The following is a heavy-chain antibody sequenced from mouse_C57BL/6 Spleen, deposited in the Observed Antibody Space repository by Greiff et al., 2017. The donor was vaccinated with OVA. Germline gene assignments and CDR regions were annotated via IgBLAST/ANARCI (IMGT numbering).Heavy chain of an antibody. CDR2: SRNKANDYTT. J-gene: IGHJ1*03. D-gene: IGHD1-1*01. V-gene: IGHV7-1*01. CDR3: ARDAGYYGSGGYFDV. CDR1: GFTFSDFY. Sequence: EVKLVESGGGLVQSGRSLRLSCATSGFTFSDFYMEWVRQAPGKGLEWIAASRNKANDYTTEYSASVKGRFIVSRDTSQSILYLQMNALRAEDTAIYYCARDAGYYGSGGYFDVWGTGTTVTVSS.